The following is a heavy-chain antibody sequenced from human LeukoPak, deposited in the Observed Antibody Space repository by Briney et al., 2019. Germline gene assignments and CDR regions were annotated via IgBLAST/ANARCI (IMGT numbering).Heavy chain of an antibody. J-gene: IGHJ6*02. D-gene: IGHD3-9*01. V-gene: IGHV1-2*02. CDR1: GYTFTGYY. Sequence: ASVKVSCKASGYTFTGYYMHWVRQAPGQGLEWMGWINPNSGGTNYAQKFQGRVTMTRDTSISTGYMELSRLRSDDTAVYYCARDPHVLRYFEIYGMDVWGQGTTVTVSS. CDR2: INPNSGGT. CDR3: ARDPHVLRYFEIYGMDV.